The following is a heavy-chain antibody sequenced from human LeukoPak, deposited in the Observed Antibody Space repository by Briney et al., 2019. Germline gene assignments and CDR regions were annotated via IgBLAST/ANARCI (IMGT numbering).Heavy chain of an antibody. CDR2: IIPIFGTA. CDR3: ARGVAARGPDY. D-gene: IGHD6-6*01. V-gene: IGHV1-69*05. Sequence: ASVKVSCKASGGTFSSYAISWMRQAPGQGLEWMGRIIPIFGTANYAQKFQGRVTITTDESTSTAYMELSSLRSEDTAVYYCARGVAARGPDYWGQGTLVTVSS. J-gene: IGHJ4*02. CDR1: GGTFSSYA.